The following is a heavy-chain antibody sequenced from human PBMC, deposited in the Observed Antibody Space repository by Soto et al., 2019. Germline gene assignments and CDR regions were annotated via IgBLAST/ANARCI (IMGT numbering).Heavy chain of an antibody. CDR1: GGSVSSDSYY. CDR3: ASVGVSGYCYFDL. CDR2: IHYGGST. Sequence: QVQLQESGPGLVKSSETLSLTCTVSGGSVSSDSYYWSWIRQPPGKGLEWIGYIHYGGSTNSNPAFERRRTXSXDXXKIQYSLKLNSLTAADTALYCCASVGVSGYCYFDLWGRGALVSVSS. V-gene: IGHV4-61*01. J-gene: IGHJ2*01. D-gene: IGHD2-15*01.